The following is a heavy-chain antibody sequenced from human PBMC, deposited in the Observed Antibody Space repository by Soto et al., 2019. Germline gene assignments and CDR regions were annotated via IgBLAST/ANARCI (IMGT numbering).Heavy chain of an antibody. CDR3: AKDRGIQLWPRPDY. Sequence: LRLSCAASGFTFSSYGMHWVRQAPGKGLEWVAVISYDGSNKYYADSVKGRFTISRDNSKNTLYLQMNSLRAEDTAVYYCAKDRGIQLWPRPDYWGQGTLVTVSS. J-gene: IGHJ4*02. D-gene: IGHD5-18*01. V-gene: IGHV3-30*18. CDR2: ISYDGSNK. CDR1: GFTFSSYG.